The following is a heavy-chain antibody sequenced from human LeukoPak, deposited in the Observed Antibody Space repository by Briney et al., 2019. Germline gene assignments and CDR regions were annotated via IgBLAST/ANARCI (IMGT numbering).Heavy chain of an antibody. CDR2: IWFDGSNK. J-gene: IGHJ4*02. D-gene: IGHD5-12*01. Sequence: SGGSLRLSCTASGFTFSNYGMHWVRQAPGKGLEWVAIIWFDGSNKYYADSVKGRFTISRDNSKNTLYMQMNSLRDEDTALYYCARSGYDIVFDYWGQGTLVTVSS. V-gene: IGHV3-33*01. CDR1: GFTFSNYG. CDR3: ARSGYDIVFDY.